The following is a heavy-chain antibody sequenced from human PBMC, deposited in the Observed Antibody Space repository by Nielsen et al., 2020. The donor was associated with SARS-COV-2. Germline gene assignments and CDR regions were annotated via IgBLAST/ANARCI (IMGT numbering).Heavy chain of an antibody. CDR3: ARIDMATISVDY. CDR1: GGSISPFY. D-gene: IGHD5-24*01. Sequence: SETLSLTCTISGGSISPFYWSWVRKSPGKGLEWLGYIHGSGSTTYNPSLKSRVTLSVDTSKNQFSLRLTSVTAADTAVYYCARIDMATISVDYWGRGTLVTVSS. V-gene: IGHV4-59*01. CDR2: IHGSGST. J-gene: IGHJ4*02.